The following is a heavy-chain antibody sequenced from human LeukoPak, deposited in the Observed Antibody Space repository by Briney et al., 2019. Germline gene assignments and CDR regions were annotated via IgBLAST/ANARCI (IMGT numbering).Heavy chain of an antibody. CDR1: GGSISSSTYY. CDR3: ARGVATMVRDHTDY. Sequence: PSETLSLTCTVSGGSISSSTYYWGWIRQPPGKGLEWIGSINYSGSTFQNPSLQSRVTISVDTSKNQFSLKLSSVTAADTAVYYCARGVATMVRDHTDYWGQGSLVTVSS. V-gene: IGHV4-39*01. D-gene: IGHD3-10*01. CDR2: INYSGST. J-gene: IGHJ4*02.